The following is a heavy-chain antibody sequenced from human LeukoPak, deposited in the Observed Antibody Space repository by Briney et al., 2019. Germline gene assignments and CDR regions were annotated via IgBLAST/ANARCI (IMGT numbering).Heavy chain of an antibody. CDR3: ARDRVGPEGSFDY. V-gene: IGHV4-59*01. D-gene: IGHD1-26*01. CDR2: ISYSGST. Sequence: KPSETLSLTWTVAVSSITGYHWSWIRQPPWKGLEWIGYISYSGSTNSNPSLKSRVTMSVDTSKNQFSLKLSSVTAADTAVYYCARDRVGPEGSFDYWGQGTLVTVSS. CDR1: VSSITGYH. J-gene: IGHJ4*02.